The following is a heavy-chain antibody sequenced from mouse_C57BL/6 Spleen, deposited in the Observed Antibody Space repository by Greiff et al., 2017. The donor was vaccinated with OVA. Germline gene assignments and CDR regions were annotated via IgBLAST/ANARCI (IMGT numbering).Heavy chain of an antibody. J-gene: IGHJ3*01. CDR3: ARDDYDAWFAY. V-gene: IGHV5-16*01. D-gene: IGHD2-4*01. Sequence: VQLKESEGGLVQPGSSMKLSCTASGFTFSDYYMAWVRQVPEKGLEWVANINYDGSSTYYLDSLKSRFIISRDNAKNILYLQMSSLKSEDTATYYCARDDYDAWFAYWGQGTLVTVSA. CDR1: GFTFSDYY. CDR2: INYDGSST.